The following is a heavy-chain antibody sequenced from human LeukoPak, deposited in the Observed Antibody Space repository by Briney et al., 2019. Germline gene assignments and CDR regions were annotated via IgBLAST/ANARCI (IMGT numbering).Heavy chain of an antibody. D-gene: IGHD3-10*01. CDR2: ISSSSSYI. Sequence: GGSLRLSCAASGVTFSSYSMNWVRQAPGKGLEWVSSISSSSSYIYYADSAKGRFIISRDNAKNSLYLQMNSLTAEDTAVYYCALAPGRLRGVNKYWGQGTLVTVSS. CDR3: ALAPGRLRGVNKY. J-gene: IGHJ4*02. V-gene: IGHV3-21*01. CDR1: GVTFSSYS.